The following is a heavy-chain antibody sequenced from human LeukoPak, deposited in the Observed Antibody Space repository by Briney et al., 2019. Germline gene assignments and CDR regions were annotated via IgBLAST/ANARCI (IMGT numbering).Heavy chain of an antibody. J-gene: IGHJ4*02. CDR2: INHSGST. CDR1: GGSFSGYY. Sequence: PSETLSLTCAVHGGSFSGYYWSWIRQPPGKGLEWIGEINHSGSTNYNPSLKSRVTISVDTSKNQFSLKLSSVTAADTAVYYCASLTIIYYWGQGTLVTVSS. V-gene: IGHV4-34*01. D-gene: IGHD3-10*01. CDR3: ASLTIIYY.